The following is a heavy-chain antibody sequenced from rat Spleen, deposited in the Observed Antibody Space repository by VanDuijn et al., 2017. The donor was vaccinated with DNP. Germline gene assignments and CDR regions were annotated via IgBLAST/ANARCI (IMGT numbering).Heavy chain of an antibody. CDR3: VRGKYNSDYFYY. V-gene: IGHV3-3*01. J-gene: IGHJ2*01. Sequence: EVQLQESGSGLVKPSQSLSLTCSVTGYSIISSYRWHWIRKFPGNKLEWLGYMNSAGSTNYSTSLKSRISITRDTSKNQFFLQVNSITTEDTATYYCVRGKYNSDYFYYWGQGVMVTVSS. CDR2: MNSAGST. D-gene: IGHD4-3*01. CDR1: GYSIISSYR.